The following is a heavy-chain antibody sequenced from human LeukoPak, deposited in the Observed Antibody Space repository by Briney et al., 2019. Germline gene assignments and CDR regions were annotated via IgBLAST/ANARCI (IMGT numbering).Heavy chain of an antibody. CDR1: GFSLSDYG. V-gene: IGHV3-7*01. J-gene: IGHJ4*02. D-gene: IGHD2-21*02. CDR3: AKWGPHCVGDYCPALDS. Sequence: GGSLRLSCSASGFSLSDYGMSWVRQAPGKGLEWVANINQDGSKKVYADSMKGRFTISRDNAKESLYLQLNSLRADDTAVYYCAKWGPHCVGDYCPALDSWGQGTLVTVSS. CDR2: INQDGSKK.